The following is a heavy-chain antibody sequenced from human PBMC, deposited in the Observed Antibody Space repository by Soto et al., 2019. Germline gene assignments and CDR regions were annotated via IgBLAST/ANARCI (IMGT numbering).Heavy chain of an antibody. D-gene: IGHD1-26*01. CDR3: ARTTYSGSRFDY. J-gene: IGHJ4*02. CDR2: INSDGSIT. V-gene: IGHV3-74*01. CDR1: GFTFSSYW. Sequence: PGGSLRLSCAASGFTFSSYWMHWVRQTPEEGLVWVSRINSDGSITTSADSVKGRFTISRDNAKNTLYLQMNNLRADDTAAYYCARTTYSGSRFDYWGQGTPVTVSS.